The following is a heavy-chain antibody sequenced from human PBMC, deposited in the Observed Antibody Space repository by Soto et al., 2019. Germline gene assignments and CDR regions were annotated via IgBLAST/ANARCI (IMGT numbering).Heavy chain of an antibody. D-gene: IGHD1-26*01. CDR3: ARGEQYSRRLFDY. CDR1: GDSVSSNSAG. V-gene: IGHV6-1*01. CDR2: TYYRSKWYY. J-gene: IGHJ4*01. Sequence: PSQTLSLTCAITGDSVSSNSAGWSWVRQSPSRGLEWLGRTYYRSKWYYEYAVSVRGRITINPDTSKNQYSLQLNSVTPEDTAVYFCARGEQYSRRLFDYWGQGTLVTVSA.